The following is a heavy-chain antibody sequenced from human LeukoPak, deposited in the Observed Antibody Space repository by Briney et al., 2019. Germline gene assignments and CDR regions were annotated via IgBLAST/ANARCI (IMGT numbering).Heavy chain of an antibody. CDR3: ARHRVGGAYHYMDV. J-gene: IGHJ6*03. CDR1: GGTLGRSNTY. CDR2: ILHSGYT. V-gene: IGHV4-39*01. D-gene: IGHD2-21*01. Sequence: PSDTLSLTCTVSGGTLGRSNTYWGWIRQTPGKGLEWLGTILHSGYTYNNPSLKSRVTMSVDSSKNQFSLSLSSVTAADTAVYFCARHRVGGAYHYMDVWGKGTTVIVSS.